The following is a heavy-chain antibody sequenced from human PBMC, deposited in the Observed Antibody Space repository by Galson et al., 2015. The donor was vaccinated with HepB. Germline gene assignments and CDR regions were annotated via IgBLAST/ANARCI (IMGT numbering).Heavy chain of an antibody. Sequence: SLRLSCATSGFTFSSYWMSWVRQAPGKGLEWVANIDQDGSEKNYVDSVKGRFTISRDNARNSLYLQMNSLRAEDTAMYHCAADPELGIGTSDIWGQGTMVTVSS. CDR3: AADPELGIGTSDI. J-gene: IGHJ3*02. V-gene: IGHV3-7*01. CDR2: IDQDGSEK. D-gene: IGHD1-14*01. CDR1: GFTFSSYW.